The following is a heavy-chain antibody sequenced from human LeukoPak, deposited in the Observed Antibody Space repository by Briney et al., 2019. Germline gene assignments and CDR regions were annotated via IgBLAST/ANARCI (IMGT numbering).Heavy chain of an antibody. CDR2: IIPIFGTA. Sequence: ASVKVSCKASGGTFSSYALSWVRQAPGQGPEWMGRIIPIFGTANYAQKFQGRVTITADESTSTAYMELSSLRSEDTAIYYCARGGNTSDLYYGMDVWGQGTTVTVSS. CDR3: ARGGNTSDLYYGMDV. J-gene: IGHJ6*02. D-gene: IGHD6-25*01. V-gene: IGHV1-69*13. CDR1: GGTFSSYA.